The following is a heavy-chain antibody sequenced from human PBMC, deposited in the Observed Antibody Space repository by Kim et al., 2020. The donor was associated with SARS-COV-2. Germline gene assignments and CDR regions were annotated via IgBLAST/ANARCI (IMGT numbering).Heavy chain of an antibody. CDR2: IYHSGST. Sequence: SETLSLTCTVSGYSISSGYYWGWIRQPPGKGLEWIGSIYHSGSTYYNPSLKSRVTISVDTSKNQFSLKLSSVTAADTAVYYCARDYGDYAFDPWGQGTLV. J-gene: IGHJ5*02. V-gene: IGHV4-38-2*02. CDR3: ARDYGDYAFDP. CDR1: GYSISSGYY. D-gene: IGHD4-17*01.